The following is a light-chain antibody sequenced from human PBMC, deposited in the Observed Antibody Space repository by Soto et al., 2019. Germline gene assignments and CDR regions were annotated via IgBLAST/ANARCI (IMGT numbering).Light chain of an antibody. CDR1: QSVTSY. V-gene: IGKV3-11*01. J-gene: IGKJ1*01. CDR3: QQGSSWPRT. CDR2: DAS. Sequence: EIFLTQSPATLSLFPAERATLSCWASQSVTSYLAWYQQKPGQAPRLLIYDASNRATGVPARFRGSGSGTDFTLTISSLEPEDSAVYYCQQGSSWPRTFGQGTKVEIK.